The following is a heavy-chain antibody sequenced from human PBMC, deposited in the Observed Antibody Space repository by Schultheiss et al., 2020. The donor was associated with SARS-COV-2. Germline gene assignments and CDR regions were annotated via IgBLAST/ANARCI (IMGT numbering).Heavy chain of an antibody. V-gene: IGHV4-61*08. Sequence: SETLSLTCTVSGGSISSGDYYWSWIRQPPGKGLEWIVYIYYSGSTNYNPSLKSRVTISVDTSKNQFSLKLSSVTAADTAVYYCARGRLDHAVTTTNYYFDYWGQGTLVTVSS. CDR1: GGSISSGDYY. J-gene: IGHJ4*02. D-gene: IGHD4-17*01. CDR3: ARGRLDHAVTTTNYYFDY. CDR2: IYYSGST.